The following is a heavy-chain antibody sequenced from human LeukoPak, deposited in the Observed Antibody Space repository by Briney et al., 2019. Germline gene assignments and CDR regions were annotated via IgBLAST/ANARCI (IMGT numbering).Heavy chain of an antibody. J-gene: IGHJ4*02. D-gene: IGHD6-13*01. CDR1: GGSISSGGYY. CDR2: IYYSGST. V-gene: IGHV4-31*03. CDR3: ARGSSSWYEDRYYFDY. Sequence: PSETLSLTCTVSGGSISSGGYYWSWIRQHPGKGLEWIGYIYYSGSTYYNPSLKSRVTISVDTSKNQFSLKLSSVTAADTAVYYCARGSSSWYEDRYYFDYWGQGTLVTVSS.